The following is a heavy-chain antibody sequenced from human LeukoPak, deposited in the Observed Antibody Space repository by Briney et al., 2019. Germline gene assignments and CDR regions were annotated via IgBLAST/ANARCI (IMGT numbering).Heavy chain of an antibody. CDR1: GFTFSDYY. V-gene: IGHV3-11*04. Sequence: PGGSLRLSCAASGFTFSDYYMNWIRQAPEKGLEWISYISSSGGNINYADSVQGRFTISRDNAKKSLYLQMNSLRAEDTAVYYCARDRSEDDSSGYIHRDFDQWGQGTLVIVSS. CDR3: ARDRSEDDSSGYIHRDFDQ. D-gene: IGHD3-22*01. J-gene: IGHJ4*02. CDR2: ISSSGGNI.